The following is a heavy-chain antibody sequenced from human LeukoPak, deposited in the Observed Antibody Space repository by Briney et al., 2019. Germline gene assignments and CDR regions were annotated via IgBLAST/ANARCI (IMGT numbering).Heavy chain of an antibody. CDR3: AKTPGYSYGYYFDY. D-gene: IGHD5-18*01. Sequence: PGGSLRLSCADSGFTFSSYAMSWVRQAPGKWLEWVSAISGSGGSTYYADSVKGRFTISRDNSKNTLYLQMNSLRAEDTAVYYCAKTPGYSYGYYFDYWGQGTLVTVSS. V-gene: IGHV3-23*01. J-gene: IGHJ4*02. CDR1: GFTFSSYA. CDR2: ISGSGGST.